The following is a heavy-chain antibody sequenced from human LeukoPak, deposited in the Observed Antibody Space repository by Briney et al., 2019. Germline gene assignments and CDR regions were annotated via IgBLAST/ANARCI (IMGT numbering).Heavy chain of an antibody. CDR3: ARAADSSGCYYAFDI. CDR1: GGSISSGGYY. D-gene: IGHD3-22*01. CDR2: IYYSGST. V-gene: IGHV4-31*03. Sequence: KPSQTLSLTCTVSGGSISSGGYYWSWIRQHPGKGLEWIGYIYYSGSTYYNPSLKSRVTISVDTSKNQFSLKLSSVTAADTAVYYCARAADSSGCYYAFDIWGQGTMVTVSS. J-gene: IGHJ3*02.